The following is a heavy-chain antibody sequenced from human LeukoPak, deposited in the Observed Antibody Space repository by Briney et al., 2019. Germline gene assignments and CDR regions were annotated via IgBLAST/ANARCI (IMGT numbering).Heavy chain of an antibody. CDR2: IYYSGST. CDR1: GGSISSYY. J-gene: IGHJ5*02. V-gene: IGHV4-59*08. D-gene: IGHD6-25*01. Sequence: SETLSLTCTVSGGSISSYYWSWIRQPPGKGLEWIGYIYYSGSTYYNPSLKSRVTISVDTSKNQFSLKLSSVTAADTAVYYCARGVEIAAVWFDPWGQGTLVTVSS. CDR3: ARGVEIAAVWFDP.